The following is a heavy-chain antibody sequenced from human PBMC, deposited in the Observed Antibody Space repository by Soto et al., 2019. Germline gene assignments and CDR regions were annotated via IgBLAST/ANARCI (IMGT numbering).Heavy chain of an antibody. Sequence: QLQLQESGPGLVKPSEPLSLTCTVSGGSISSSSYYWGWIRQPPGKGLEWIGSIHYSGSTYYKASLKTRVPISVDTSKNQFSLKLSSVTAADTAVYYCARVYYGSGIIEYWGQGTLVTVSS. D-gene: IGHD3-10*01. V-gene: IGHV4-39*01. CDR3: ARVYYGSGIIEY. CDR1: GGSISSSSYY. CDR2: IHYSGST. J-gene: IGHJ4*02.